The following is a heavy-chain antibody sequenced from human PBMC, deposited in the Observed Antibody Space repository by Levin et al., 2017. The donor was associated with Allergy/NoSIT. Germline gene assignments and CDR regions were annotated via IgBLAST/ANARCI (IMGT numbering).Heavy chain of an antibody. CDR3: ARQGDGYGSGGGYYYYGMDG. J-gene: IGHJ6*02. CDR2: IYPGDSDT. Sequence: GGSLRLSCKGSGYSFTSYWIGWVRQMPGKGLEWMGIIYPGDSDTRYSPSFQGQVTISADKSISTAYLQWSSLKASDTAMYYCARQGDGYGSGGGYYYYGMDGWGQGTTVTVSS. D-gene: IGHD3-10*01. V-gene: IGHV5-51*01. CDR1: GYSFTSYW.